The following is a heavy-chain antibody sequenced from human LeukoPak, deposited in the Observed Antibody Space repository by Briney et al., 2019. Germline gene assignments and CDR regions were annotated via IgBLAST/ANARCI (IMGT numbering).Heavy chain of an antibody. J-gene: IGHJ4*02. CDR3: ARELQERYYDFWSGPEYYFDY. CDR1: GFTFSSYG. V-gene: IGHV3-30*03. Sequence: GGSLRLSCAASGFTFSSYGMHWVRQAPGKGLEWVAVISYDGSNKYYADSVKGRFTISRDNSKNTLYLQMNSLRAEDTAVYYCARELQERYYDFWSGPEYYFDYWGQGTLVTVSS. D-gene: IGHD3-3*01. CDR2: ISYDGSNK.